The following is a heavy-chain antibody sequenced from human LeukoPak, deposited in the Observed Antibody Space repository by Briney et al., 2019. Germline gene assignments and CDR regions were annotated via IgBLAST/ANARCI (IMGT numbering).Heavy chain of an antibody. CDR1: GFTFSGYG. CDR2: ISYDGTNK. CDR3: AKDLQVTPDY. Sequence: GRSLRLSCAASGFTFSGYGMHWVRQAPGKGLEWVAFISYDGTNKYYADSVRGRFTISRDNSKNTLFLQINSLRAEDTAVYYCAKDLQVTPDYWGQGTLVTVSS. D-gene: IGHD2-21*02. V-gene: IGHV3-30*18. J-gene: IGHJ4*02.